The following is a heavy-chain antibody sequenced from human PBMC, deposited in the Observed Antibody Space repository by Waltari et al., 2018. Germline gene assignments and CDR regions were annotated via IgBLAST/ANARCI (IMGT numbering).Heavy chain of an antibody. CDR2: VYYSGST. CDR1: GGSISTSSYF. CDR3: ARPPNYYGKDV. Sequence: QLQLQESGPGLVKPSETLSLTCAASGGSISTSSYFWGWIRQPPGKGREWLGMVYYSGSTFYNPALEGRVTISVDTSKNEFYLKLRSVTAADTAVYYCARPPNYYGKDVWGPGTTVTVSS. J-gene: IGHJ6*02. V-gene: IGHV4-39*01.